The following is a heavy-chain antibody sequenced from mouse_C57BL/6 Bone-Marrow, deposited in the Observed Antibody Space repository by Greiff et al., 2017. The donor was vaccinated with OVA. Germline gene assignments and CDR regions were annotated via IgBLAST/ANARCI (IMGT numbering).Heavy chain of an antibody. CDR1: GFNIKDDY. Sequence: EVQLQESGAELVRPGASVKLSCTASGFNIKDDYMHWVKQRPEQGLEWIGWIDPENGDTEYASKFQGKATITADTSSNTAYLQLSSLTSEDTAVYYCTGLLWDYWGQGTTLTVSS. V-gene: IGHV14-4*01. CDR3: TGLLWDY. J-gene: IGHJ2*01. CDR2: IDPENGDT. D-gene: IGHD2-10*01.